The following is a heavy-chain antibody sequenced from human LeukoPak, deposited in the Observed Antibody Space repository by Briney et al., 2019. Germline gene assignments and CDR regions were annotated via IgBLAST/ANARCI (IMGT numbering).Heavy chain of an antibody. CDR1: GXTFSNYG. CDR2: ISSSSDAI. Sequence: GGSLRLSCAASGXTFSNYGMNWVRQAPGKRLEWVSYISSSSDAIYYADSVKGRFTISRDNAENSLYLQLNSLRDADTAVYYCARAMRSGYDYWGQGTLVTVSS. D-gene: IGHD5-12*01. J-gene: IGHJ4*02. CDR3: ARAMRSGYDY. V-gene: IGHV3-48*02.